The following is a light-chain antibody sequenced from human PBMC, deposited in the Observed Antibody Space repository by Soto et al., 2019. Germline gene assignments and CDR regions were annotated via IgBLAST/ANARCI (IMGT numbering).Light chain of an antibody. CDR2: GAS. Sequence: EIVMTQSPATLSVSPGERATLSCRASQSVSSNLAWYQQKPGQAPRLLIYGASTRATGIPARFSGSGSGTEFTLTISSLQSEDVAVYYCQQYNNCPPDTFGQGTKLEIK. V-gene: IGKV3-15*01. CDR3: QQYNNCPPDT. CDR1: QSVSSN. J-gene: IGKJ2*01.